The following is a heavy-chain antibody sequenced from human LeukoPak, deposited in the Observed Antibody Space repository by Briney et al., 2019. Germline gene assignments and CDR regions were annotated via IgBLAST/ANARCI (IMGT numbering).Heavy chain of an antibody. CDR3: ASRYCSSTSCYGLDAFDI. CDR2: IYYSGST. Sequence: KPTETLSLTCTVSGGSISSGGYYWSWIRQHPGKGLEWIGYIYYSGSTYYNPSLKSRVTISADTSKNQFSLKLSSVTAADTAVYYCASRYCSSTSCYGLDAFDIWGQGTMVTVSS. V-gene: IGHV4-31*03. J-gene: IGHJ3*02. D-gene: IGHD2-2*01. CDR1: GGSISSGGYY.